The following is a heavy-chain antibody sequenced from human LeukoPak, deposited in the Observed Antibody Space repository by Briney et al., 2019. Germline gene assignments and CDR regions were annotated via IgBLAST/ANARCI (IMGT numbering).Heavy chain of an antibody. D-gene: IGHD4-23*01. CDR1: GFNFNYAW. V-gene: IGHV3-15*01. CDR2: IKSQRDGGAT. Sequence: GGSLRLSCAGSGFNFNYAWMTWLRQAPGKGLEWVGRIKSQRDGGATDYAAPVKSRFSLSRDDSRNTVFLQMTSLKTDDTGVYYCTSMVGSPTYWGQGALVAVSS. J-gene: IGHJ4*02. CDR3: TSMVGSPTY.